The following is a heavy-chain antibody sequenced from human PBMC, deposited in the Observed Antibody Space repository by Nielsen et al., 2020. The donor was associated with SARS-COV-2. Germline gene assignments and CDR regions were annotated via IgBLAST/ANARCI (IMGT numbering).Heavy chain of an antibody. V-gene: IGHV4-39*01. CDR2: IHYSGTT. D-gene: IGHD3-9*01. J-gene: IGHJ4*02. CDR1: GGSISSGDYY. Sequence: SETLSLTCTVSGGSISSGDYYWGWIRQPPGKGLEWIGYIHYSGTTYYNPSLESRVTISVDKSTNQFSLKLSSVTAADTAVYYCARRSYYDIFPFDYWGQGTVVTVSS. CDR3: ARRSYYDIFPFDY.